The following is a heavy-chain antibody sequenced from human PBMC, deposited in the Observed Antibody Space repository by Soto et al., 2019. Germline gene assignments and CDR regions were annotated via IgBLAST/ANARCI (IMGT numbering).Heavy chain of an antibody. V-gene: IGHV2-5*02. D-gene: IGHD6-25*01. CDR1: GFSLSTSGVG. CDR2: IYWDDDK. CDR3: AHRLTSSGGFDP. J-gene: IGHJ5*02. Sequence: QITLKESGPTLVKPTQTLTLTCTFSGFSLSTSGVGVGWIRQPPGKALEWLALIYWDDDKRYSPSLKSRLTITKYTAKNQVVLTTTNMDPVDTATYYCAHRLTSSGGFDPCGQGTLVTVSS.